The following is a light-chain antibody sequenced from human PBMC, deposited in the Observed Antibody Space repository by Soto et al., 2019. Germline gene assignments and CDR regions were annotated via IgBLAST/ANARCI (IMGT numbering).Light chain of an antibody. Sequence: DIEMTQSPATLSVSPGERATLSCRASQSVSSNLAWYQQKPGQAPRLLIYGASTRATGIPARFSGSGSGTEFTLTISSLQSEDFAVYYCQQYNNWPQTFGQGTKV. V-gene: IGKV3-15*01. CDR2: GAS. CDR3: QQYNNWPQT. CDR1: QSVSSN. J-gene: IGKJ1*01.